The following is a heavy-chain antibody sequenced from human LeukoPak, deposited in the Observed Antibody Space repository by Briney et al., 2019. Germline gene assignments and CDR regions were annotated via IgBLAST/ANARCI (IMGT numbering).Heavy chain of an antibody. CDR3: AKGSSGYYNDAFDF. CDR1: GFTLSSYS. J-gene: IGHJ3*01. Sequence: GGSLRLSCAASGFTLSSYSMNWVRQAPGKGLEWVSSISSSSSYIHYADSVKGRFTISRDNAKNSLYLQMNSLRAEDTALYYCAKGSSGYYNDAFDFWGQGTMVTVSS. CDR2: ISSSSSYI. V-gene: IGHV3-21*04. D-gene: IGHD3-22*01.